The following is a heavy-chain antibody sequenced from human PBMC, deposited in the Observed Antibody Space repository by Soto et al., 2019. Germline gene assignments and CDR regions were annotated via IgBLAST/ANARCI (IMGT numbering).Heavy chain of an antibody. CDR3: AKEEYYYDSSGYPGDY. CDR2: ISYDGSNK. J-gene: IGHJ4*02. D-gene: IGHD3-22*01. V-gene: IGHV3-30*18. Sequence: WSLRLSCAASGFTFSSYGMHWVRQAPGKGLEWVAVISYDGSNKYYADSVKGRFTISRDNSKNTLYLQMNSLRAEDTAVYYCAKEEYYYDSSGYPGDYWGQGTLVTVS. CDR1: GFTFSSYG.